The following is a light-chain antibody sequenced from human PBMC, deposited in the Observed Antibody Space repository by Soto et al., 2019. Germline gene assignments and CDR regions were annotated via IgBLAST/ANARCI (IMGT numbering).Light chain of an antibody. CDR1: SSDVGGYNY. CDR3: SYYTSSRTLVV. V-gene: IGLV2-14*01. Sequence: QSALTQPASVAGSPEQSITISCTGTSSDVGGYNYVSWYHQHTGKAPKLMIYDVSNRPSGVSNRFSGSKSVNTASLTISGLQAEDEADYYCSYYTSSRTLVVFGGGTKLTV. CDR2: DVS. J-gene: IGLJ2*01.